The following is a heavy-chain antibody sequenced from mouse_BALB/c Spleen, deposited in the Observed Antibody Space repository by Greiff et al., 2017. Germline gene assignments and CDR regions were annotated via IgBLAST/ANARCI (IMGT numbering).Heavy chain of an antibody. J-gene: IGHJ4*01. CDR3: ARNRGYGNYGAMDY. CDR1: GFSLTSYG. D-gene: IGHD2-10*02. V-gene: IGHV2-2*02. CDR2: IWSGGST. Sequence: QVQLKESGPGLVQPSQSLSITCTVSGFSLTSYGVHWVRQSPGKGLEWLGVIWSGGSTDYNAAFISRLSISKDNSKSQVFFKMNRLQANDTAIYYGARNRGYGNYGAMDYWGQGTSVTVSA.